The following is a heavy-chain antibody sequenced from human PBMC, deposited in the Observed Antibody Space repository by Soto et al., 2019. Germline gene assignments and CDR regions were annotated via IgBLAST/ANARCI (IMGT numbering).Heavy chain of an antibody. V-gene: IGHV3-73*02. Sequence: EVQLVESGGDLVQPGGSLKLSCAASGFTFSGSAMHWVRQASGKGLEWVGRIRSQVNSYATAYAASVKGRFTISRDDSKNTAYLQMNSLKTEDTAVYYCASRRPNFYDGSGYHFDYWGRGTLVTVSS. CDR2: IRSQVNSYAT. J-gene: IGHJ4*02. CDR1: GFTFSGSA. D-gene: IGHD3-22*01. CDR3: ASRRPNFYDGSGYHFDY.